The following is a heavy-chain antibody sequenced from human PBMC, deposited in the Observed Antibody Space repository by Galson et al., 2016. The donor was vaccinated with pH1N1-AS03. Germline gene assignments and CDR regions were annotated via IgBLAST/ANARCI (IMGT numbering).Heavy chain of an antibody. Sequence: SETLSLTCTVSGGSITNHYWSWLRQPAGKGLEWIGRIYTSGVTHYHPSLESRATISIDTSKKQFSLELTSVTAAETAMYYCARGDPAVADFVYWGQRTLVTVSS. CDR2: IYTSGVT. D-gene: IGHD6-19*01. CDR3: ARGDPAVADFVY. CDR1: GGSITNHY. J-gene: IGHJ4*02. V-gene: IGHV4-4*07.